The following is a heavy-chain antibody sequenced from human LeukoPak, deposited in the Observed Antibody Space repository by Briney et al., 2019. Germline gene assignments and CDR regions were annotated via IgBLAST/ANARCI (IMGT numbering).Heavy chain of an antibody. CDR2: INAGNGNT. D-gene: IGHD6-6*01. V-gene: IGHV1-3*01. J-gene: IGHJ4*02. Sequence: ASVRVSCKASGYTFTSYAMHWVRQAPGQRLEWMGWINAGNGNTKYSQKFQGRVTITADESTSTAYMELSSLRSEDTAVYYCAIEYSSPDPPFDYWGQGTLVTVSS. CDR3: AIEYSSPDPPFDY. CDR1: GYTFTSYA.